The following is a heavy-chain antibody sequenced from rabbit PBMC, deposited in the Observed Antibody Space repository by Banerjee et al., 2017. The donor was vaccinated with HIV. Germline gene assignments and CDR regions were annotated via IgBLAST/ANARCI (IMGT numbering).Heavy chain of an antibody. Sequence: QQQLEESGGGLVKPEGSLTLTCTASGFSFSSYHYMCWVRQAPGKGLEWIAGMYVGSSGTTYYASWATGRFTISKASSTTVTLQMTSLTAADTATYFCARDSFAGGAGYGYANLNLWGQGTLVTVS. D-gene: IGHD6-1*01. V-gene: IGHV1S45*01. CDR2: MYVGSSGTT. CDR3: ARDSFAGGAGYGYANLNL. CDR1: GFSFSSYHY. J-gene: IGHJ4*01.